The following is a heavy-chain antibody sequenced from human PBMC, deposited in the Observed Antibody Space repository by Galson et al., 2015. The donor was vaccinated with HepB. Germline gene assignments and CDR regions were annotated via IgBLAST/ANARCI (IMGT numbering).Heavy chain of an antibody. Sequence: SETLSLTCGVSGGSISSSTFYWGWIRQPPGKGLEWIGSISYSGSTYYNPSLKSRVTISVDTSKNQFSLRLSSVTAADTAVYYCARPMTTVILDTFNIWGQGTMVTVSS. CDR2: ISYSGST. CDR3: ARPMTTVILDTFNI. J-gene: IGHJ3*02. CDR1: GGSISSSTFY. V-gene: IGHV4-39*01. D-gene: IGHD4-17*01.